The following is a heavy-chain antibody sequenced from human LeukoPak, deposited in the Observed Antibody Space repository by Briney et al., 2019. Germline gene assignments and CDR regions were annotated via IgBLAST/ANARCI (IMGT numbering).Heavy chain of an antibody. J-gene: IGHJ4*02. CDR3: VRHGLGSSWFGFDY. CDR2: IYPGDSAP. Sequence: GESLKISWKGPGYTFTTYWIGWVRQMPGKGLEWVGIIYPGDSAPRYSPSFQGQVPISTDKSISPASLQWSSLKASDSAMYYCVRHGLGSSWFGFDYWGQGTLVTVSS. V-gene: IGHV5-51*01. D-gene: IGHD6-13*01. CDR1: GYTFTTYW.